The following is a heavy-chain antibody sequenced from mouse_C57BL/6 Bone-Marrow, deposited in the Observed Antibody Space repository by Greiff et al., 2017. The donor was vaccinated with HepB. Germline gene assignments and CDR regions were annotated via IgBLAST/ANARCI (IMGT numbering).Heavy chain of an antibody. CDR3: ARRPGTGYFDV. V-gene: IGHV1-81*01. CDR1: GYTFTSYG. D-gene: IGHD4-1*01. J-gene: IGHJ1*03. Sequence: QVHVKQSGAELARPGASVKLSCKASGYTFTSYGISWVKQRTGQGLEWIGEIYPRSGNTYYNEKFKGKATLTADKSSSTAYMELRSLTSEDSAVYFCARRPGTGYFDVWGTGTTVTVSS. CDR2: IYPRSGNT.